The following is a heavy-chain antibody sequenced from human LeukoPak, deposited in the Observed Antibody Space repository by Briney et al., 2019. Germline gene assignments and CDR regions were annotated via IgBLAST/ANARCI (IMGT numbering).Heavy chain of an antibody. V-gene: IGHV3-64*01. CDR1: GFTFSSYS. CDR3: ARGVPYYDILTGGSFDI. Sequence: PGGSLRLSCAASGFTFSSYSMNWVRQAPGKGLEYVSAISSGGGSTYYANSVKGRFTISRDNSKNTLYLQMGSLRAEDMAVYYCARGVPYYDILTGGSFDIWGQGTMVTVSS. D-gene: IGHD3-9*01. J-gene: IGHJ3*02. CDR2: ISSGGGST.